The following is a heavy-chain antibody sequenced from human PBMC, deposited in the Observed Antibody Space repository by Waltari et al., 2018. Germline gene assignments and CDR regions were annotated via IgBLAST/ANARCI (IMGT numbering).Heavy chain of an antibody. CDR3: ARGGIVGARIREYNWFDP. CDR1: GFTFSSYW. D-gene: IGHD1-26*01. J-gene: IGHJ5*02. V-gene: IGHV3-7*01. Sequence: EVQLVESGGGLVQPGGSLRLSCAASGFTFSSYWMSWVRQAPGKGLAWVANIKQDGSEKYYVDSVKGRFTISRDNAKNSLYLQMNSLRAEDTAVYYCARGGIVGARIREYNWFDPWGQGTLVTVSS. CDR2: IKQDGSEK.